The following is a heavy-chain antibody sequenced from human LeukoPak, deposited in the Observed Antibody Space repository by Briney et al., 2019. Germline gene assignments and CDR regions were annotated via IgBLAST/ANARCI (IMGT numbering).Heavy chain of an antibody. V-gene: IGHV4-59*01. CDR1: GGSISSYY. CDR3: ARQPCSEEYYYDSSGYYAGCWYFDL. Sequence: SETLSLTCTVSGGSISSYYWSWIRQPPGEGLEWIGYIYYSGSTNYNPSLKSRVTISVDTSKNQFSLKLSSVTAADTAVYYCARQPCSEEYYYDSSGYYAGCWYFDLWGRGTLVTVSS. D-gene: IGHD3-22*01. J-gene: IGHJ2*01. CDR2: IYYSGST.